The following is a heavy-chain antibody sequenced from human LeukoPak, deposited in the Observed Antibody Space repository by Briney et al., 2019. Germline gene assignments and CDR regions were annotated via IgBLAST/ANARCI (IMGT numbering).Heavy chain of an antibody. D-gene: IGHD2/OR15-2a*01. J-gene: IGHJ6*02. Sequence: GRSLRLSCAASGFTFSSYAMHWVRQAPGKGLEWISYISRSGDTLYYADSVEGRFTISRDNAKNSLYLQMNSLRAEDTAVYYCAREVVIFPDYYYYGLDVWGQGTTVTVSS. CDR1: GFTFSSYA. CDR3: AREVVIFPDYYYYGLDV. CDR2: ISRSGDTL. V-gene: IGHV3-48*04.